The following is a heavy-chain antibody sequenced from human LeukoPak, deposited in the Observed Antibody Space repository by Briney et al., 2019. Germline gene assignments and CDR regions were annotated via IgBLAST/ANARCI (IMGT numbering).Heavy chain of an antibody. CDR3: ARGRYYYYGMDV. Sequence: KPSETLSLTCAVYGGSFSGYYWSWIRQPPGKGLEWIGEINHSGSTNYNPSLKSRVTISVDTSKNQFSLKLSSVTAADTAVYYCARGRYYYYGMDVWGQGTTVTVSS. CDR1: GGSFSGYY. J-gene: IGHJ6*02. CDR2: INHSGST. V-gene: IGHV4-34*01.